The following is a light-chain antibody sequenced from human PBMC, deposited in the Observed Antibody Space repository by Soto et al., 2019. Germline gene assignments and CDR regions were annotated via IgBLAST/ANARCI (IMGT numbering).Light chain of an antibody. CDR3: QQTYTIPFT. V-gene: IGKV1-39*01. CDR2: VVS. Sequence: DIPMTQSPSSLSASVGDRVTITCRASQSISGFLNWYQQKPGEAPKLLIYVVSSLQSGVPSRFSGSGSGTDFTLTISNLQPEDSATYFCQQTYTIPFTFGQGTKLAIK. CDR1: QSISGF. J-gene: IGKJ2*01.